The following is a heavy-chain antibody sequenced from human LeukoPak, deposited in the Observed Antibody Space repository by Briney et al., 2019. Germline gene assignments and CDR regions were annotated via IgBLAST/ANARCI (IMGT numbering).Heavy chain of an antibody. D-gene: IGHD3-10*01. CDR2: IDPEDGET. Sequence: ASVKVSCKVSGYTLTELSMHWVRQAPGKGLEWMGGIDPEDGETIYAQKFQGRVTMTEDTSTDTAYMELSSLRSEDTAVYYCATTMVRGSRGNWFDPWGQGTLVTVSS. V-gene: IGHV1-24*01. CDR1: GYTLTELS. CDR3: ATTMVRGSRGNWFDP. J-gene: IGHJ5*02.